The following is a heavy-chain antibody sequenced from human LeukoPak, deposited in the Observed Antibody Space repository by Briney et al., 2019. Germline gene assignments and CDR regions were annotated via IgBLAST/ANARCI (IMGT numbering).Heavy chain of an antibody. Sequence: GGSLRLSCAASGFTFSSYSMNRVRQAPGKGLEWVSYISTSSSTIYYADSVKGRFTISRDNAKNSLYLQMNSLRDEDTAVYYCARDYRSSSGWTVDYWGQGTLVTVSS. CDR2: ISTSSSTI. V-gene: IGHV3-48*02. CDR1: GFTFSSYS. J-gene: IGHJ4*02. CDR3: ARDYRSSSGWTVDY. D-gene: IGHD6-19*01.